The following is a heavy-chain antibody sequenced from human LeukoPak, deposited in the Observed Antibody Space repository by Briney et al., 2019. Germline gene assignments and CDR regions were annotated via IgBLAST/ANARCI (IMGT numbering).Heavy chain of an antibody. CDR1: GFTFSSYW. D-gene: IGHD6-13*01. J-gene: IGHJ4*02. V-gene: IGHV3-7*02. CDR3: ERYWDDPGYSSSWYGGSFDY. CDR2: IKQDGTDE. Sequence: GGSLILSCAASGFTFSSYWMSWVRQAPGKGLEGVANIKQDGTDESYVDSGQGRYNISSEKAQNSLYLQMNSLRAEDTAVYYCERYWDDPGYSSSWYGGSFDYWGQGTLVTVSS.